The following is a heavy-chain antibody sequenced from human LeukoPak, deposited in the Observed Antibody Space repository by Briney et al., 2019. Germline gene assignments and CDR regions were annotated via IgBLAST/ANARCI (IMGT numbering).Heavy chain of an antibody. CDR2: IYDGRTI. CDR1: GGSISSGSHH. J-gene: IGHJ4*02. CDR3: ARHDGRSGGTMGALDS. D-gene: IGHD4-23*01. V-gene: IGHV4-39*01. Sequence: SETLSLTCTVSGGSISSGSHHWGWFRQSPGKGLEWIGSIYDGRTIYNNPSLNSRVTISAVTSKNQFSLQLNSVTAADTAVYYCARHDGRSGGTMGALDSWGQGSLVTVSS.